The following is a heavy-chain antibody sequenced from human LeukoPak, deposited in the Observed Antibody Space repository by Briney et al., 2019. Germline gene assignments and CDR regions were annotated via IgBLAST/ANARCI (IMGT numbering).Heavy chain of an antibody. J-gene: IGHJ4*02. CDR3: ASLDY. Sequence: PGGSLRLSCAASGFTLSSSWMNWVRQAPGKGVEWVANIKQDGSEKYYVDSVKGRFTISRDNAKNSLYLQMNTLRAEDTAVYYCASLDYWRQGTLVTVSS. CDR2: IKQDGSEK. CDR1: GFTLSSSW. V-gene: IGHV3-7*01.